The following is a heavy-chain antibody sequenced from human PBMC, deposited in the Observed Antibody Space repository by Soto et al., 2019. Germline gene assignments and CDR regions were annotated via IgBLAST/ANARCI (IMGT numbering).Heavy chain of an antibody. CDR3: ARDHMRYFDWMPRYYYGIDV. J-gene: IGHJ6*02. D-gene: IGHD3-9*01. Sequence: ASVKVSCKASGYTFTSYAMHWVRQAPGQRLEWMGWINAGNGNTKYSQKFQGRVTITRDTSASTAYMELSSLRSEDTAVYYCARDHMRYFDWMPRYYYGIDVWGQGTTVTVSS. V-gene: IGHV1-3*01. CDR2: INAGNGNT. CDR1: GYTFTSYA.